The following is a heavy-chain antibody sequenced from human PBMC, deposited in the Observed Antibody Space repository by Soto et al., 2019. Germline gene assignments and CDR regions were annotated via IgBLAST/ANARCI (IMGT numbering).Heavy chain of an antibody. J-gene: IGHJ4*02. CDR3: AREGVGPYDFWSGYYVH. V-gene: IGHV3-30-3*01. CDR2: ISYDATNQ. CDR1: GFIFSQYV. Sequence: QVQLVESEGGVVQPGRSLRLSCTASGFIFSQYVMHWVRQAPGKGLEWGAIISYDATNQYYADSVRGRFTISRDNSNNTVYPQMNRLSAEDTAVYYCAREGVGPYDFWSGYYVHWGQGTLVTVSS. D-gene: IGHD3-3*01.